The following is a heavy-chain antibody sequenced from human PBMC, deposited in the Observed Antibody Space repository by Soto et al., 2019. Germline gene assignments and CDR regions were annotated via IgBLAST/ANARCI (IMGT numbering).Heavy chain of an antibody. CDR1: GFTFSSYA. J-gene: IGHJ5*02. CDR3: ASSSTVLLPTAMTGWFDP. CDR2: ISNSGGRT. Sequence: EVQLLESGGGLVQPGGSLRLSFAASGFTFSSYAMSWVRQAPGKGLEWVSTISNSGGRTYYADSVKGRFAISRDNSKNTLYLQMTSLRPEDTAVYYCASSSTVLLPTAMTGWFDPWGQGSLVTVSS. D-gene: IGHD2-2*01. V-gene: IGHV3-23*01.